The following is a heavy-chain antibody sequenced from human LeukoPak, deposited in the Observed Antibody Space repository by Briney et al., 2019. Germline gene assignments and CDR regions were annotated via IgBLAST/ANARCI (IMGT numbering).Heavy chain of an antibody. J-gene: IGHJ4*02. D-gene: IGHD3-22*01. CDR2: IANDGGNK. CDR1: GFTFRNNA. CDR3: AREWLSPQGGLDS. Sequence: PGRSLRLSCAASGFTFRNNAMHWVRQAPGKGLEWLTVIANDGGNKYYAESVKGRFTISRDNSKNTLSLQMNSLRVEDTAVYFCAREWLSPQGGLDSWGQGTLVIVSS. V-gene: IGHV3-30*04.